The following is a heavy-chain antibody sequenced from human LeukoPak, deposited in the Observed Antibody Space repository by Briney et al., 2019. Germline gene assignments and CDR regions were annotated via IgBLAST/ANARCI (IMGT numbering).Heavy chain of an antibody. J-gene: IGHJ2*01. CDR3: AKPRAMTTGVGRYFDL. CDR1: GFTFSGYA. CDR2: ISGGGEDT. Sequence: PGGSLRLSCAASGFTFSGYAMSWIRQAPGKGLDWVSAISGGGEDTYYPDSVKGRFTISRDNSKNTLYLQMSSLRAEDTAIYYCAKPRAMTTGVGRYFDLWGRGTLVTVSS. V-gene: IGHV3-23*01. D-gene: IGHD1-1*01.